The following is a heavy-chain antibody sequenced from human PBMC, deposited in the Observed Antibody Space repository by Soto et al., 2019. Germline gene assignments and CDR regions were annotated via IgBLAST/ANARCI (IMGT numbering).Heavy chain of an antibody. CDR3: ARAERANRYFAY. V-gene: IGHV4-30-4*01. J-gene: IGHJ4*02. Sequence: SETLSLTCTVSGGSISSGDYYWSWIRQPPGKGLEWIGYIYYSGSTYYNPSLKSRVTISVDTSKNQFSLKLSSVTAADTAVYYCARAERANRYFAYWGQGTLVTVPQ. CDR2: IYYSGST. CDR1: GGSISSGDYY. D-gene: IGHD1-1*01.